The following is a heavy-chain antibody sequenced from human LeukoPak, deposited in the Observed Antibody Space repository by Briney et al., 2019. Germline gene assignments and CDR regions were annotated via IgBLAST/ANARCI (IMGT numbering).Heavy chain of an antibody. CDR3: ARGRGYSYGPRVDY. CDR1: GGSFSGYY. J-gene: IGHJ4*02. CDR2: INHSGST. V-gene: IGHV4-34*01. D-gene: IGHD5-18*01. Sequence: SETLSLTCAVYGGSFSGYYWSWIRQPPGKELEWIGEINHSGSTNYNPSLKSRVTISVDTSKNQFSLKLSSVTAADTAVYYCARGRGYSYGPRVDYWGQGTLVTVSS.